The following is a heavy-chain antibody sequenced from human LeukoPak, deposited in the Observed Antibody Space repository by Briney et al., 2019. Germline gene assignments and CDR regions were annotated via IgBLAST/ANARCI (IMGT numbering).Heavy chain of an antibody. V-gene: IGHV4-61*02. J-gene: IGHJ3*02. CDR2: IYTSGST. CDR3: ATFRRGFGSGSYSI. CDR1: GGSISSGSYY. Sequence: SQTLSLTCTVSGGSISSGSYYWSWIRQPAGKGLEWIGRIYTSGSTNYNPSLKSRVTISVDTSKNQFSLKLSSVTAADTAVYYCATFRRGFGSGSYSIWGQGTMVTVSS. D-gene: IGHD1-26*01.